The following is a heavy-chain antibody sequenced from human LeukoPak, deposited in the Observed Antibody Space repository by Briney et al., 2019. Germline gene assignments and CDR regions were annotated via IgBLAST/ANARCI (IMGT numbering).Heavy chain of an antibody. Sequence: PGGSLRLSCAASAFTFRTYAMIWVRQAPGKGLDWVSTVSGSGGSTYYADSVKGRFTISRDNSNNTLYLQMNSLRAEDTAVYYCAKGAASRGYTYVANWGQGTLVTVSS. D-gene: IGHD5-18*01. J-gene: IGHJ4*02. CDR2: VSGSGGST. CDR3: AKGAASRGYTYVAN. V-gene: IGHV3-23*01. CDR1: AFTFRTYA.